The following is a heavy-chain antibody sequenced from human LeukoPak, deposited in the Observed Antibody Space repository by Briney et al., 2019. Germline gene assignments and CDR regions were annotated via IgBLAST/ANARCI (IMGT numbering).Heavy chain of an antibody. Sequence: GVSLRLSCAASGFTFSSYARIWVRQAPGKGREGVSAISGSGGSTYYADSVKGRFTISRDNSKNTLYTQMNSMRAEDTAVYYCAKGFGSSSGAAPWGQGTLVTVYS. CDR3: AKGFGSSSGAAP. CDR2: ISGSGGST. D-gene: IGHD6-6*01. CDR1: GFTFSSYA. V-gene: IGHV3-23*01. J-gene: IGHJ5*02.